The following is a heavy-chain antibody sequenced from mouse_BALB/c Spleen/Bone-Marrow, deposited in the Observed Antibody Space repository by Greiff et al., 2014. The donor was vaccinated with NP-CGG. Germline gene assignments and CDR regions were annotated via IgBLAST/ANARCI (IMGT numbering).Heavy chain of an antibody. CDR1: GFNIKDTY. V-gene: IGHV14-3*02. CDR3: AMYYYGSSLFAY. Sequence: VTLKECGAGLVKPGASVKLSCTASGFNIKDTYMHWVKQRPEQGLEWIGRIDPANGNTKYDPKFQGKATITADTSSNTAYLQLSSLTSEDTAVYYCAMYYYGSSLFAYWGQGTLVTVSA. D-gene: IGHD1-1*01. J-gene: IGHJ3*01. CDR2: IDPANGNT.